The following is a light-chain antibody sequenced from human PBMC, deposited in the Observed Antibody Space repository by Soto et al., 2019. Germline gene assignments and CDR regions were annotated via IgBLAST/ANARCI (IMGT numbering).Light chain of an antibody. CDR2: DFT. V-gene: IGLV2-14*03. Sequence: QSVLTQPASVSGSPGQSITISCTGISADVSTSNFVSWYQHHPGKGPRLILYDFTHRPSGISDRFSGSKSGDTASLTISGRRAEDEADYYCASYRSGPLYVFGTGTKVTVL. CDR3: ASYRSGPLYV. J-gene: IGLJ1*01. CDR1: SADVSTSNF.